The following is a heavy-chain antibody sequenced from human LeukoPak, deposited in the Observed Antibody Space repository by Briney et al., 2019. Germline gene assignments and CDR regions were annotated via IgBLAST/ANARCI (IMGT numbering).Heavy chain of an antibody. Sequence: PGRSLRLSCAASGFTFSSYAMHWVRQAPGKGLEWVAVISYDGSNKYYADSVKGRFTISRDNSKNTLYLQMNSLRAEDTAVYYCARVPAAAWAFDYWGQGTLVTVSS. CDR2: ISYDGSNK. D-gene: IGHD6-13*01. CDR3: ARVPAAAWAFDY. V-gene: IGHV3-30-3*01. CDR1: GFTFSSYA. J-gene: IGHJ4*02.